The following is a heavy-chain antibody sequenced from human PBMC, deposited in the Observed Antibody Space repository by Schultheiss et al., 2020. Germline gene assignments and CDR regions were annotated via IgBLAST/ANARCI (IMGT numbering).Heavy chain of an antibody. D-gene: IGHD2-2*01. Sequence: RGSLRLSCAASGFTFTSYWMRWVRQAPGKGLECVSNIKSDGSEKYYVDSVRGRFTISRDNAKNSLYLQMDSLRAEDTAVYYCARDIGYHDYWGQGTLVTVSS. CDR1: GFTFTSYW. J-gene: IGHJ4*02. V-gene: IGHV3-7*01. CDR3: ARDIGYHDY. CDR2: IKSDGSEK.